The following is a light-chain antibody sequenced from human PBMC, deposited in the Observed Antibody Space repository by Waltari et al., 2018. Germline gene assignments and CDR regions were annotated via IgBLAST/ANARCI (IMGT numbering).Light chain of an antibody. V-gene: IGKV1-5*03. Sequence: DIQLTQSPSTLSASVGDRVTITCRTSQTISNWLAWYQQKSGKAPNLLIYQASSLKSGVPSRFSGSGSGTEFTLTIRSLQPEDFATHYCQKYNNYPYTFGQGTKLEIK. CDR2: QAS. CDR3: QKYNNYPYT. CDR1: QTISNW. J-gene: IGKJ2*01.